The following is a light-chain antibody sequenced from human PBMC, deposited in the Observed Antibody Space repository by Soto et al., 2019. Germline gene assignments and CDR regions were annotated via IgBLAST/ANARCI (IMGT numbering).Light chain of an antibody. J-gene: IGLJ3*02. Sequence: QSVLTQPPSMSGAPGQRVTISCTGSSSNIGAGYDVHWYQLLPGTAPKLLIYGNTNRPSGVPDRFSGSKSGTSASLAITGLRAEEEADYYCQSHDRSLNSWVFGGGTKLTVL. V-gene: IGLV1-40*01. CDR2: GNT. CDR3: QSHDRSLNSWV. CDR1: SSNIGAGYD.